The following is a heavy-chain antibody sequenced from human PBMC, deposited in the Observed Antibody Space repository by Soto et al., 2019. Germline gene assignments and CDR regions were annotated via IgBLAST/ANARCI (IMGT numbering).Heavy chain of an antibody. V-gene: IGHV2-26*01. CDR1: GFSLSNARMS. J-gene: IGHJ4*02. Sequence: SGPTLVNPTETLTLTCTVSGFSLSNARMSVSWIRQPPGKALEWLAHIFSNDEESYSTSLKSRITISKDTSKSQVVLTMTNMEPVVTATYYCARIPAVAAAWYYFDYWGQGTLVTVSS. D-gene: IGHD6-13*01. CDR3: ARIPAVAAAWYYFDY. CDR2: IFSNDEE.